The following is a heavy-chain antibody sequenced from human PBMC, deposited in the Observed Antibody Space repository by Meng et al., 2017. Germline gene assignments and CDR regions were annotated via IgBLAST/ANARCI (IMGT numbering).Heavy chain of an antibody. V-gene: IGHV1-18*01. CDR3: ARDRLRGEFDP. CDR1: GYTFTSYG. Sequence: VELVRPVFELKKHGASVRVSCKASGYTFTSYGISWVRQAPGQGLEWMGWISAYNGNTNYAQKLQGRVTMTTDTSTSTAYMELRSLRSDDTTVYYCARDRLRGEFDPWGQGTLVTVSS. J-gene: IGHJ5*02. D-gene: IGHD3-10*01. CDR2: ISAYNGNT.